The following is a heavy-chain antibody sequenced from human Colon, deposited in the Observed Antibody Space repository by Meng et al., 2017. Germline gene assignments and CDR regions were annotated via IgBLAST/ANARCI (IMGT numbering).Heavy chain of an antibody. CDR1: GFTFSSYA. V-gene: IGHV3-23*01. Sequence: GESLKISCAASGFTFSSYAMSWVRQAPGKGLEWVSAISGSGGSTYYADSVKGRFTISRDNSKTTLYLQMNSLRAEDTAVYYCANPRYCSGGSCHPKGYYYGMDVWGQGTTVTVSS. CDR2: ISGSGGST. J-gene: IGHJ6*02. CDR3: ANPRYCSGGSCHPKGYYYGMDV. D-gene: IGHD2-15*01.